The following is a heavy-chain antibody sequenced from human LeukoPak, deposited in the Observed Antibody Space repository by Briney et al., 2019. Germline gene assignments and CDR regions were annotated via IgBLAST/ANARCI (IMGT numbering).Heavy chain of an antibody. J-gene: IGHJ5*02. CDR3: VRDRAGGNSVWFDP. Sequence: KAGGSLRLSCAASGFTFSSYSMNWVRQAPGKGLEWVSSISSSSSYIYYADSVKGRFTISRDNAKNSLYLQMNSLRDEDTAVYYCVRDRAGGNSVWFDPWGQGTLVTVSS. V-gene: IGHV3-21*01. CDR2: ISSSSSYI. D-gene: IGHD4-23*01. CDR1: GFTFSSYS.